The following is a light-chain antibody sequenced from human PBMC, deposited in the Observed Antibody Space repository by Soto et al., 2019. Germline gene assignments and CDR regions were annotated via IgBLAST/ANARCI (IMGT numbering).Light chain of an antibody. CDR3: QQYKNWPPIT. J-gene: IGKJ5*01. V-gene: IGKV3-15*01. Sequence: EIMMTQSPATLSVSPGERATLSCRASQSVSNNLSWYQQKPGQAPRLLIYYASTRATGIPARFRGSGSGTEFTLTISSLQSEAFALYFCQQYKNWPPITFGQGTRLEIK. CDR1: QSVSNN. CDR2: YAS.